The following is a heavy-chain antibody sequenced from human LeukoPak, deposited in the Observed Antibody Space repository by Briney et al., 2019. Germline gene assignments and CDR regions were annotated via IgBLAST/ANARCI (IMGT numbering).Heavy chain of an antibody. CDR1: GGSISSYY. CDR2: IYSSGAT. Sequence: SETLSLTCTVSGGSISSYYWSWIRQPPGKGLEWIGYIYSSGATNYNPSLKRRVTISLDTSKNQFSLKLSSVTAADTAVYYCARVVLRHFDWLFDYWGQGTLVTVSS. V-gene: IGHV4-59*01. D-gene: IGHD3-9*01. J-gene: IGHJ4*02. CDR3: ARVVLRHFDWLFDY.